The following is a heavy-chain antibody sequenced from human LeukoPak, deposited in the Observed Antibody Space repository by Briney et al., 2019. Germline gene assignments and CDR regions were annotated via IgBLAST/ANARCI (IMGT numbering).Heavy chain of an antibody. CDR3: ARPHSSSWYAFDI. Sequence: GGSLRLSCSTSGFTFSNDWMHWVRQAPGKGPLWVSRINSDGSITDYADSVKGRFTISRDNAKNTLYLQMNSLSAEDTAVYYCARPHSSSWYAFDIWGQGTMVTVSS. CDR1: GFTFSNDW. D-gene: IGHD6-13*01. J-gene: IGHJ3*02. V-gene: IGHV3-74*01. CDR2: INSDGSIT.